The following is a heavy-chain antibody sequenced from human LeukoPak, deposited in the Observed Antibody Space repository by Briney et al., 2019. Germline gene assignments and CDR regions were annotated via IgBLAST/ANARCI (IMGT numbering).Heavy chain of an antibody. Sequence: GGSLRLSCAASGFTFSSYAMTWVRQAPGKGLEWVSTISGSGGRTYYADSVKGRFTISRDDSKNTLYLQMNSLRAEGTAIYYCAKRDDAFDIWGQGTMVAVSS. V-gene: IGHV3-23*01. CDR3: AKRDDAFDI. J-gene: IGHJ3*02. D-gene: IGHD1-1*01. CDR1: GFTFSSYA. CDR2: ISGSGGRT.